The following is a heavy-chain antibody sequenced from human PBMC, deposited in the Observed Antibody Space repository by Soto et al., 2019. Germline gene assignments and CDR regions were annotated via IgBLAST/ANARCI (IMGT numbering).Heavy chain of an antibody. CDR2: ISAYNGNT. CDR3: ARGGVGYCSGGSCPINWFDP. CDR1: GYTFTSYG. J-gene: IGHJ5*02. Sequence: GASVKVSCKSSGYTFTSYGITWVRQAPGQGLEWMGWISAYNGNTDYAQKLQGRVTMTTDTSTSTAYMELRSLRSDDTAVYYCARGGVGYCSGGSCPINWFDPWGQGTLVTVSS. V-gene: IGHV1-18*01. D-gene: IGHD2-15*01.